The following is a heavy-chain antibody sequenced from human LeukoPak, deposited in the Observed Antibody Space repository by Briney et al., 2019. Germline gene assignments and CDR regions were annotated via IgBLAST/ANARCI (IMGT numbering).Heavy chain of an antibody. Sequence: LGESLKISCKGSGYSFTSYWIGWVRQMPGKGLEYMGIIHPGDSDTRYSPSFQGQVTISVDRSSSTAYIQWSRLKASDTAMYYCATHPGGLQSGFDYWGQGTLVTVSS. CDR3: ATHPGGLQSGFDY. D-gene: IGHD5-24*01. J-gene: IGHJ4*02. V-gene: IGHV5-51*01. CDR2: IHPGDSDT. CDR1: GYSFTSYW.